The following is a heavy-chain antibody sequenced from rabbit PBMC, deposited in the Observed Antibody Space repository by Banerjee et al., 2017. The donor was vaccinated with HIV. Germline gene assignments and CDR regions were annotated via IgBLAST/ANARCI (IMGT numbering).Heavy chain of an antibody. CDR2: IYPGSSGST. CDR1: GFSFSSSYW. CDR3: ARGYYSSGWGQFNL. Sequence: QEQLEESGGDLVKPEGSLTLTCTASGFSFSSSYWVCWVRQAPGKGLEWIACIYPGSSGSTYYASWAKGRFTISKTSSTTVTLQMTSLTAADTATYFCARGYYSSGWGQFNLWGPGTLVTVS. V-gene: IGHV1S45*01. J-gene: IGHJ4*01. D-gene: IGHD4-1*01.